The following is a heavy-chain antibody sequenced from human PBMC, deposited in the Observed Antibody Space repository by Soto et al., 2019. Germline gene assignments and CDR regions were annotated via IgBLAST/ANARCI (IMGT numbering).Heavy chain of an antibody. J-gene: IGHJ4*02. D-gene: IGHD1-1*01. Sequence: QVQLQQWGAGLVKPSETLSLSCAVYGQSFSGHSWAWIRQPPGKGLEWIGEINESGSTYYNPSLKSRVPNSTDTSKNQFSLKLSSVSAADTAAYFCARGSGIVALPGELEDVKYDYWGQGTLVNVSS. V-gene: IGHV4-34*01. CDR3: ARGSGIVALPGELEDVKYDY. CDR2: INESGST. CDR1: GQSFSGHS.